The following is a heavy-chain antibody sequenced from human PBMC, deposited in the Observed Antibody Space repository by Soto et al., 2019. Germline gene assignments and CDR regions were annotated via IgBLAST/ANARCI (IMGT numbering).Heavy chain of an antibody. J-gene: IGHJ6*02. CDR2: MNPNSGNT. CDR1: GYTFTSYD. CDR3: ARDHSTGWYGPYYYYGRDA. Sequence: QVQLLQSGAEVKKPGASVKVSCKASGYTFTSYDINWVRQATGQGLEWMGWMNPNSGNTGYAQKFQGRSTITRNTSISTAYMALSSLRSEDTALYYCARDHSTGWYGPYYYYGRDAWGQGTTVTVSS. V-gene: IGHV1-8*01. D-gene: IGHD6-19*01.